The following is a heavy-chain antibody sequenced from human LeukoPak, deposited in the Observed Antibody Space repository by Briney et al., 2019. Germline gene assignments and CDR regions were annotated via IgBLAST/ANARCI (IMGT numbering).Heavy chain of an antibody. CDR1: GYSFTSYW. CDR2: IYPGDSDT. J-gene: IGHJ4*02. Sequence: PGGSLRLSCKGSGYSFTSYWIGWARQMPGKGLEWMGIIYPGDSDTRYSPSFQGQVTISADKSISTAYLQWSSLKTSDTAMYYCARADYGGNSAFDYWGQGTLVTVSS. V-gene: IGHV5-51*01. CDR3: ARADYGGNSAFDY. D-gene: IGHD4-23*01.